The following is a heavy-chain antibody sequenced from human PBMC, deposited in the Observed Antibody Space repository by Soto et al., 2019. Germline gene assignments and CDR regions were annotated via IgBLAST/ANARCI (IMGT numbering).Heavy chain of an antibody. J-gene: IGHJ6*02. Sequence: ESGGGLVQPGGSLRLSCAASGLIFSDYYMSWIRQAPGKGLEWVSYIGSSGSTIYYADSVKGRFTISRDNAKKSLYLQMNSLRVEDTAVYYCARGAVTGYPHYYYAMDVWGQGATVTVSS. CDR1: GLIFSDYY. V-gene: IGHV3-11*01. CDR2: IGSSGSTI. CDR3: ARGAVTGYPHYYYAMDV. D-gene: IGHD3-9*01.